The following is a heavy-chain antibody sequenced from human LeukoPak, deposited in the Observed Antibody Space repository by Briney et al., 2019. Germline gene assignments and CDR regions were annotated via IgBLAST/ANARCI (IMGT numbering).Heavy chain of an antibody. V-gene: IGHV3-73*01. CDR1: GFSFSDSA. CDR2: IRSKANNYAP. D-gene: IGHD3-10*01. CDR3: ARDLGGSGSLGGSFDY. Sequence: GGSLRLSCAASGFSFSDSAMHWVRQTSGKGLEWVGRIRSKANNYAPAYSASVKGRFTISRDDSKNTAYLQMNSLKTEDTAVYYCARDLGGSGSLGGSFDYWGQGTLVTVSS. J-gene: IGHJ4*02.